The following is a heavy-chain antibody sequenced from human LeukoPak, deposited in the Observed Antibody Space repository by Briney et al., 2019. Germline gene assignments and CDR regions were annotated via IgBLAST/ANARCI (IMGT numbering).Heavy chain of an antibody. V-gene: IGHV4-4*02. CDR1: GGSINSNNW. Sequence: SGTLSLTCAVSGGSINSNNWWSLGRQPPGKGLEWIEEIYHSGSTNYNSSLESRVTVSVDKSKNQFSLDLSSVTAADTAVYYCARFCGSTSWHSGYYYGIDVWGQGTTVTVSS. J-gene: IGHJ6*02. CDR3: ARFCGSTSWHSGYYYGIDV. CDR2: IYHSGST. D-gene: IGHD2-2*01.